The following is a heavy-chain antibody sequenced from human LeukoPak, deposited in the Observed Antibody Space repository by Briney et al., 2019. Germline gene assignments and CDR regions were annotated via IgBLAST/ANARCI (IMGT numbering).Heavy chain of an antibody. D-gene: IGHD3-22*01. J-gene: IGHJ1*01. V-gene: IGHV3-74*01. CDR2: IKSDGST. Sequence: GGSLRLSCAASGFTFSSYWMHWVRQAPGKGLVWVSRIKSDGSTNYADSVKGRFTISRDNAKNTVSLQMNGLRAEDTGVYYCARAPSEIGGYYPEYFRRWGQGTLVTVSS. CDR1: GFTFSSYW. CDR3: ARAPSEIGGYYPEYFRR.